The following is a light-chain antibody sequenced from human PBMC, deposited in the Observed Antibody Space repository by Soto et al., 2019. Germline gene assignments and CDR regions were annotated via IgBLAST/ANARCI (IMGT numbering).Light chain of an antibody. CDR1: QSVSSY. J-gene: IGKJ4*01. CDR3: QQYYNLPLT. V-gene: IGKV3-15*01. CDR2: GPS. Sequence: EIVMTQSPATLSVSPGERATLFCRASQSVSSYLAWYQQKPGQAPRLLIYGPSTRATGIPARFSGSGSGTEFTLTVSSLQSEDFAVYYCQQYYNLPLTFGGGTKVEVK.